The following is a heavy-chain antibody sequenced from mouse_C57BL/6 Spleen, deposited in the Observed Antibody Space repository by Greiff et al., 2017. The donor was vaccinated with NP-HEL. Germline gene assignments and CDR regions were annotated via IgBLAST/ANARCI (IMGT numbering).Heavy chain of an antibody. D-gene: IGHD2-2*01. Sequence: VQLQQPGAELVRPGSSVKLSCKASGYTFTSYWMHWVKQRPIQGLEWIGNIDPSDSETHYNQKFKDKATLTVDKSSSTAYMQLSSLTSEDSAVYYCARDGYDGGDYWGQGTTLTVSS. CDR1: GYTFTSYW. J-gene: IGHJ2*01. CDR3: ARDGYDGGDY. V-gene: IGHV1-52*01. CDR2: IDPSDSET.